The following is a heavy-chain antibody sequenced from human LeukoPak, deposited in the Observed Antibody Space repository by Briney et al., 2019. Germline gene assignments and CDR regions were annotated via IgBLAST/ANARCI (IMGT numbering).Heavy chain of an antibody. CDR2: IKQDGNEK. CDR1: GFTFTTYW. CDR3: ASGHSSGWYFEDYFDY. V-gene: IGHV3-7*01. D-gene: IGHD6-19*01. Sequence: GGSLRLSCAASGFTFTTYWMSWVRQAPGKGLEWVANIKQDGNEKYYVDSVKGRFTISRDNAKNSLYLQMNSLRAEDTAVYYCASGHSSGWYFEDYFDYWGQGTLVTVSS. J-gene: IGHJ4*02.